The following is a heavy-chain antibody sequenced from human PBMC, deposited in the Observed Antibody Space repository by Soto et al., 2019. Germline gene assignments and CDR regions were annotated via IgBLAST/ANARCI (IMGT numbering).Heavy chain of an antibody. CDR3: TTDEADYGGNLPDAFDI. CDR2: IKSKTDGGTT. V-gene: IGHV3-15*01. J-gene: IGHJ3*02. Sequence: LRLSCAASGFTFSNAWMSWVRQAPGKGLEWVGRIKSKTDGGTTDYAAPVKGRFTISRDDSKNTLYLQMNSLKTEDTAVYYCTTDEADYGGNLPDAFDIWGQGTMVTVSS. CDR1: GFTFSNAW. D-gene: IGHD4-17*01.